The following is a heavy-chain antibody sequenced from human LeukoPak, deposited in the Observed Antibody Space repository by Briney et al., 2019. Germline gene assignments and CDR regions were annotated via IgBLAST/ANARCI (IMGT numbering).Heavy chain of an antibody. CDR1: GFSFSVYW. CDR3: AKDPVLRFVQYYFDY. J-gene: IGHJ4*02. V-gene: IGHV3-74*01. D-gene: IGHD3-3*01. CDR2: IKTDGSIT. Sequence: GGSLRLSCAASGFSFSVYWMHWVRQAPGKGPVWVSRIKTDGSITDYADSVKGRFTISRDNSKNTLYLQMNSLRAEDTAVYYCAKDPVLRFVQYYFDYWGQGTLVTVSS.